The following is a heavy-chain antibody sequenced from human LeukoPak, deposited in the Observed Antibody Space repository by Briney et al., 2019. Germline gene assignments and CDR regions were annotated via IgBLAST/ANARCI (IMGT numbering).Heavy chain of an antibody. CDR1: GGSFSGYY. J-gene: IGHJ4*02. Sequence: SETLSLTCAVYGGSFSGYYWSWIRQPPGKGLEWIGEINHSGSTNYNPSLKSRVTISVDTSKNQFSLKLSSVTAADTAAYYCARLRGGAWEYFDYWGQGTLVTVSS. CDR3: ARLRGGAWEYFDY. V-gene: IGHV4-34*01. D-gene: IGHD3-16*01. CDR2: INHSGST.